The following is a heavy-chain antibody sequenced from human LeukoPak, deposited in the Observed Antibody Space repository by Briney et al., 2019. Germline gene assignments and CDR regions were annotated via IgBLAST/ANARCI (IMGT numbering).Heavy chain of an antibody. V-gene: IGHV3-30-3*01. D-gene: IGHD2-2*01. J-gene: IGHJ4*02. CDR2: ISYDGSNK. CDR1: GFTFSSYA. Sequence: GGSLRLSCAASGFTFSSYAMHWVRQAPGKGLEWVAVISYDGSNKYYADSVKGRFTISRDNSKNTLYLQMNSLRAEDTAVYYCARGQDTDIVVVPAAMALDYWGQGTLVTVSS. CDR3: ARGQDTDIVVVPAAMALDY.